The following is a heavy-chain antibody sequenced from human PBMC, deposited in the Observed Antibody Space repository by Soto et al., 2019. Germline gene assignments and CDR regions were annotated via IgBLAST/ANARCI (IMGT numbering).Heavy chain of an antibody. J-gene: IGHJ6*02. D-gene: IGHD3-10*01. Sequence: SETLSLTCAVHGGSFSGYYWTWIRQAPGKGLAWIGEIDHSGGTNYNSSLKSRVTISVDTSKNQFSLKLSSVTAADTAVYYCARDLAWGTHLWFGELLRHYGMDVWGQGTTVTVSS. CDR1: GGSFSGYY. CDR2: IDHSGGT. CDR3: ARDLAWGTHLWFGELLRHYGMDV. V-gene: IGHV4-34*01.